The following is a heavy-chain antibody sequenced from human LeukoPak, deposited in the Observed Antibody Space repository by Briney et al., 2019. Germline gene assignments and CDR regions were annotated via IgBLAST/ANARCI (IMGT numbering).Heavy chain of an antibody. CDR3: AAVPFGEYWFDP. D-gene: IGHD3-10*01. CDR2: INPNSGGT. V-gene: IGHV1-2*02. J-gene: IGHJ5*02. CDR1: GYTFTGYY. Sequence: GASVKVSCKASGYTFTGYYMHWVRQAPGQGLEWMGWINPNSGGTNYAQKFQGRVTMTRDTSISTAYMELSRLRSDDTAVHYCAAVPFGEYWFDPWGQGTLVTVYS.